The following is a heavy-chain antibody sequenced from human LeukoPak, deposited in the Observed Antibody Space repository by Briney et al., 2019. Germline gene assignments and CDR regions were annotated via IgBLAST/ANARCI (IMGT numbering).Heavy chain of an antibody. CDR1: TGSLSGYS. V-gene: IGHV4-34*01. Sequence: SETLSLTCSVYTGSLSGYSWSWIRQAPGKGLEWIGEIHESRRTDYNPSLKNRGATSKEKSKKETSPKLNSVPAADTTVYYYARSQTAWAAPSFDVWGQGTMVTVS. J-gene: IGHJ3*01. D-gene: IGHD5-18*01. CDR3: ARSQTAWAAPSFDV. CDR2: IHESRRT.